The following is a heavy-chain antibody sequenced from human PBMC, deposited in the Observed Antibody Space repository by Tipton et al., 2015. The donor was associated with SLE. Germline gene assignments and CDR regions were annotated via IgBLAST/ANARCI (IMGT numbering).Heavy chain of an antibody. V-gene: IGHV3-23*01. CDR2: ISGSGGST. CDR3: AKDREVTTDWFDP. CDR1: GFTFSNYD. J-gene: IGHJ5*02. D-gene: IGHD4-17*01. Sequence: GSLRLSCAASGFTFSNYDMYWVRQAPGKGLEWVSGISGSGGSTSCADSAKGRFTISRDNSKNTLYLQMNSLRAEDTAVYYCAKDREVTTDWFDPWGQGTLVTVSS.